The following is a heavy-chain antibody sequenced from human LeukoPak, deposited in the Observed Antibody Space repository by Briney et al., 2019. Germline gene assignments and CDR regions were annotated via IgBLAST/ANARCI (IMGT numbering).Heavy chain of an antibody. V-gene: IGHV3-23*01. CDR1: GFTFSTYA. D-gene: IGHD3-3*01. Sequence: PGGSLRFSCAASGFTFSTYAMTWVRQAPGKGLEWVSAISGSGGTTYYADSVKGRFTISRDNSKNTLYLQMNSLRAEDTAVYYCATPSGTILRSLGAFDIWGQGTMVTVSS. CDR2: ISGSGGTT. CDR3: ATPSGTILRSLGAFDI. J-gene: IGHJ3*02.